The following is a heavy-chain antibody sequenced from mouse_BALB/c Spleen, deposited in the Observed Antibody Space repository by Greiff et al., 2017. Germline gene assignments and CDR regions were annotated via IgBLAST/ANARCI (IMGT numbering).Heavy chain of an antibody. J-gene: IGHJ2*01. V-gene: IGHV3-2*02. CDR1: GYSITSDYA. CDR2: ISYSGST. CDR3: AKRGYDGLN. Sequence: DVQLQESGPGLVKPSQSLSLTCTVTGYSITSDYAWNWIRQFPGNKLEWMGYISYSGSTSYNPSLKSRISITRDTSKNQFFLQLNSVTTEDTATYYCAKRGYDGLNWGQGTTLTVSS. D-gene: IGHD2-2*01.